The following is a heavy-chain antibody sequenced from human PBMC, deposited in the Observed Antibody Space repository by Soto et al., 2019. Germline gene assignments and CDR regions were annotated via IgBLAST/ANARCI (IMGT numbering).Heavy chain of an antibody. CDR1: GDSISINSNF. D-gene: IGHD2-21*02. Sequence: SETLSLTCTFSGDSISINSNFWGLIRQPPGQGLEWIGTIYYTGTTYYSPSLESRVTISVDTSENQFSLRLTSVTAADTAVYYCARRGYCGSDCYSFDFWGHGTLVTVSS. CDR3: ARRGYCGSDCYSFDF. V-gene: IGHV4-39*01. J-gene: IGHJ4*01. CDR2: IYYTGTT.